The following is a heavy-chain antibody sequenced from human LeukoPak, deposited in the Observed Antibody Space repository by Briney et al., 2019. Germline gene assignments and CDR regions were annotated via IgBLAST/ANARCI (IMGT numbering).Heavy chain of an antibody. J-gene: IGHJ4*02. CDR1: GGSISSYY. Sequence: SETLSLTCTVSGGSISSYYWSWIRQPPGKGLEWIGYIYYSGSTNYNPSLKSRATISVDTSKNQFSLKLSSVTAADTAVYYCARDTGSGSYLFDYWGQGTLVTVSS. V-gene: IGHV4-59*01. D-gene: IGHD1-26*01. CDR2: IYYSGST. CDR3: ARDTGSGSYLFDY.